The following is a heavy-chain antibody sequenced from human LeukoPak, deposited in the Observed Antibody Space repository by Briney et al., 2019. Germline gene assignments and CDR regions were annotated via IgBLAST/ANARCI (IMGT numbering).Heavy chain of an antibody. V-gene: IGHV4-31*03. CDR3: ARDRAGTFDY. D-gene: IGHD1-7*01. CDR2: IYYSGST. J-gene: IGHJ4*02. CDR1: GGSISSGGYY. Sequence: SETLSLTCTVSGGSISSGGYYCSWVRQHPGKGLEWIGYIYYSGSTYYNPSLKSRVTISVDTSKNQFSLKLSSVTAADTAVYYCARDRAGTFDYWGQGTLVTVSS.